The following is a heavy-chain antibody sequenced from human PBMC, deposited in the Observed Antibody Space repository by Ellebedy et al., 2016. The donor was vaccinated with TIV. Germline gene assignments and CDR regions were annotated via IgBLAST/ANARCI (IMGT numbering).Heavy chain of an antibody. CDR3: ARAPTAVRYFDY. Sequence: SETLSLXXAVYGGSFRGYYWSWIRQPPGKGLEWMGEINHGESTNYNPPLKSRVTISIDTSKHQFSLRLSSVTAADTAVYYCARAPTAVRYFDYWGQGTLVTVSS. V-gene: IGHV4-34*01. CDR2: INHGEST. J-gene: IGHJ4*02. D-gene: IGHD4-17*01. CDR1: GGSFRGYY.